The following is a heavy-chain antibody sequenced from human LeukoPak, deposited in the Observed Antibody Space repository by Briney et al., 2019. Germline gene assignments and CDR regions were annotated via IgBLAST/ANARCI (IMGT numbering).Heavy chain of an antibody. V-gene: IGHV4-39*01. J-gene: IGHJ4*02. CDR2: IYYYGST. Sequence: SETLSLTCTVSGDSVTSSSYSWGWIRQSPGTGLEWIGTIYYYGSTNYNPSLKSRVTISVDTSKNQFSLKLSSVTAADTAVYYCARHTKYLGGRKRGSSSWSNFDYWGQGTLVTVSS. D-gene: IGHD6-13*01. CDR1: GDSVTSSSYS. CDR3: ARHTKYLGGRKRGSSSWSNFDY.